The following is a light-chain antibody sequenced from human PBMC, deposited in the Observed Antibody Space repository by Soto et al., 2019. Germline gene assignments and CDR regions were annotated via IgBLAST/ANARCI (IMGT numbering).Light chain of an antibody. V-gene: IGKV1-5*03. CDR2: KAS. Sequence: DIQMTQSPSTLSASLGDRVTITFRASQSISNWLAWYQQKQGKAPKLLIYKASSLKSGVPSRFSGSGSGTQFNLTISSLQTDDFATYYCQQYNSYSGTFGQGTKVDIK. CDR3: QQYNSYSGT. J-gene: IGKJ1*01. CDR1: QSISNW.